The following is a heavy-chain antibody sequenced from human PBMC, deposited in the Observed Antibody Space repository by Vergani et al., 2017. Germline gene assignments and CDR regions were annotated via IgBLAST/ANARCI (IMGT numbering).Heavy chain of an antibody. V-gene: IGHV3-30*02. CDR3: AKQYVGTSDC. CDR2: IDFKGNDA. Sequence: QMQLVESGGGVIQPGGSLRLSCAASGFTFSSDCMQGVRQAPGKGLEWVALIDFKGNDAYYTDSVRGRFIISRDNSKNTLYLQMNSLRVEDTALYYCAKQYVGTSDCWGQGTLVTVSS. J-gene: IGHJ4*02. D-gene: IGHD1-26*01. CDR1: GFTFSSDC.